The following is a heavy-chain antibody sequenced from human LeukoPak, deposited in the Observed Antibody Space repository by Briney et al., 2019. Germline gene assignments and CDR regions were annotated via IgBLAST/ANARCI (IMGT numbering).Heavy chain of an antibody. J-gene: IGHJ4*02. Sequence: ASVKVSCKASGYAFTGYYMHWVRQAPGQGLEWMGWINPNSGGTNYAQKFQGRVTMTRDTSISTAYMELSRLRSDDTAVYYCARGPDSSGYYYGYWGQGTLVTASS. CDR3: ARGPDSSGYYYGY. CDR2: INPNSGGT. V-gene: IGHV1-2*02. CDR1: GYAFTGYY. D-gene: IGHD3-22*01.